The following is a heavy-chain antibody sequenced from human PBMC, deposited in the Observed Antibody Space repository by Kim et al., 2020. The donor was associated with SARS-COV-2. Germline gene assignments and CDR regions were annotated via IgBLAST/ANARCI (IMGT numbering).Heavy chain of an antibody. CDR3: AREAQQAITIFGVVNRYNWFDP. V-gene: IGHV4-59*01. CDR2: IYYSGST. CDR1: GGSISSYY. Sequence: SETLSLTCTVSGGSISSYYWSWIRQPPGKGLEWIGYIYYSGSTNYNPSLKSRVTISVDTSKNQFSLKLSSVTAADTAVYYCAREAQQAITIFGVVNRYNWFDPWGQGTLVTVSS. D-gene: IGHD3-3*01. J-gene: IGHJ5*02.